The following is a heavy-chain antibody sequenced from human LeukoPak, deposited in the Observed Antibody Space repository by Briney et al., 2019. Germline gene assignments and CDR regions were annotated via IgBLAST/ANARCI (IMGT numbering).Heavy chain of an antibody. Sequence: GGSLRLSCAASGFTFRGYWMTWVRQAPEKGLEWVANIKQVGSEKYYVDSVKGRFTISRDNAKNSLYLQMNSLRAEDTAVYYCARDVNGGNFDYWGQGTLVTVSS. J-gene: IGHJ4*02. D-gene: IGHD4-23*01. CDR1: GFTFRGYW. V-gene: IGHV3-7*01. CDR2: IKQVGSEK. CDR3: ARDVNGGNFDY.